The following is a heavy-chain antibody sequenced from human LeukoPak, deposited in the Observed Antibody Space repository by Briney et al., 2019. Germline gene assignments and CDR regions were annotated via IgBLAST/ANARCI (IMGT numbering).Heavy chain of an antibody. CDR1: GFTVSSNY. CDR2: IYSGGST. CDR3: ARGMGLLGYAFDI. J-gene: IGHJ3*02. D-gene: IGHD7-27*01. V-gene: IGHV3-53*01. Sequence: GGSLRLSCAASGFTVSSNYMSWVHQAPGKGLEWVSVIYSGGSTYYADSVKGRFTISRDNSKNTLYLQMNSLRAEDTAVYYCARGMGLLGYAFDIWGQGTMVTVSS.